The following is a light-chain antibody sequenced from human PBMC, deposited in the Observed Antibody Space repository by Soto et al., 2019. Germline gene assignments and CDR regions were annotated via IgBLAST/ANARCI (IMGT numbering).Light chain of an antibody. J-gene: IGLJ1*01. Sequence: QSVLTQPPSVSAAPGQKVTISCSGSSSNIGGNSVSWYQQLPGTAPKLLIYDDNKRPSGIPDRFSGSKSRTSATLGITGFQTGDEADYYCGSWDSSLSADVVGTGTKVTVL. CDR2: DDN. CDR1: SSNIGGNS. V-gene: IGLV1-51*01. CDR3: GSWDSSLSADV.